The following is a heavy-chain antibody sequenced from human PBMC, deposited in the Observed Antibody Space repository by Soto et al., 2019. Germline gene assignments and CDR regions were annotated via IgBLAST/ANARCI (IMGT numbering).Heavy chain of an antibody. D-gene: IGHD3-22*01. CDR2: LTSTSHT. Sequence: EVQLVESGGGLVKPGGSLRLSCSASGFSFSNYAMSWVRQAPGQGLEWVSSLTSTSHTYYADSVEGRFTISRDNAMNSLYLQMNSLRAEDTAVYYCTRRDREASGGHYSEYWGQGTLVTVSS. CDR3: TRRDREASGGHYSEY. CDR1: GFSFSNYA. V-gene: IGHV3-21*01. J-gene: IGHJ4*02.